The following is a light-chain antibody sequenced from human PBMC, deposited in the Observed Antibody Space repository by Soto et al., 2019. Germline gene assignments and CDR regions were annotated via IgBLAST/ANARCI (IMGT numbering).Light chain of an antibody. V-gene: IGLV1-44*01. J-gene: IGLJ3*02. CDR2: SNN. Sequence: QSVLTQPPSASGTPGQRVTISCSGSTSNIGSNTVNWYQQLPRTAPKLLIYSNNERPSGVADRFSGSKSGTSASLATSGLQSEDEADYYCSTWDDSLNGVVFGGGTKLTVL. CDR3: STWDDSLNGVV. CDR1: TSNIGSNT.